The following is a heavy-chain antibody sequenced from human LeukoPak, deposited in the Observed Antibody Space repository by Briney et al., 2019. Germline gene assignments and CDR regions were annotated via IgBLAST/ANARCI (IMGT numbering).Heavy chain of an antibody. CDR3: ARVLRYCSGGNCYSGGLGYMDV. V-gene: IGHV3-11*01. J-gene: IGHJ6*03. D-gene: IGHD2-15*01. Sequence: GGSLRLSCAASEFTFSDYNMRWIRQAPGKGLEWVSSISRSGSTKYYADSVKGRFTISRDNAKNSLFLQMNSLRAEDTAVYYCARVLRYCSGGNCYSGGLGYMDVWGKGTTVTISS. CDR2: ISRSGSTK. CDR1: EFTFSDYN.